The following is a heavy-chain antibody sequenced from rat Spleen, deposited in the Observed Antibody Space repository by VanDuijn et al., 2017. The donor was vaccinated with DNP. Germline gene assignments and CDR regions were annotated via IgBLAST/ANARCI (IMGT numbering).Heavy chain of an antibody. CDR2: ISYDGSDT. D-gene: IGHD1-11*01. J-gene: IGHJ3*01. CDR1: GFIFSDYD. V-gene: IGHV5-7*01. CDR3: ARQELRRTYWFAY. Sequence: EVQLVESGGGLVQPGRSLKLSCVASGFIFSDYDMAWVRQAPKKSLEWVATISYDGSDTYYRDSVKGRFTISRDNAKSTLYLQMDSLRSEDTATYYCARQELRRTYWFAYWGQGTLVTVSS.